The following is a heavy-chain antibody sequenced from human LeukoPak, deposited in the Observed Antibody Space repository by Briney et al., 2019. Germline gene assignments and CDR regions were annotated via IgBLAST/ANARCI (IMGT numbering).Heavy chain of an antibody. CDR3: ARRLGRFLEWISKSNWFDP. D-gene: IGHD3-3*01. CDR2: INHSGST. J-gene: IGHJ5*02. CDR1: GGSFSGYY. V-gene: IGHV4-34*01. Sequence: SETLSLTCAVYGGSFSGYYWSWIRQPPGKGLEWIGEINHSGSTNYNPSLKSRVTISVDTSKNQFSLKLSSVTAADTAVYYCARRLGRFLEWISKSNWFDPWGQGTLVTVSS.